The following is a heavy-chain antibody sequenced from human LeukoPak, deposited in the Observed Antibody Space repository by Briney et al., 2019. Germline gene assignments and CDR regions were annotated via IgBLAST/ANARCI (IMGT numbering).Heavy chain of an antibody. Sequence: GGSLRLSCAASGFTFSSYAMHWVRQAPGKGLEWVAVISYDGSNKYYADSVKGRFTISRDNSKNTLYLQMNSLRAEDTAVYHCARDPAPQGWFDSWGQGTLVTVSS. V-gene: IGHV3-30*14. CDR1: GFTFSSYA. CDR3: ARDPAPQGWFDS. CDR2: ISYDGSNK. J-gene: IGHJ5*01.